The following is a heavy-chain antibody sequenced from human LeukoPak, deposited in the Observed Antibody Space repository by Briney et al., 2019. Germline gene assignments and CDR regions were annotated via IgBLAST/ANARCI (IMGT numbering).Heavy chain of an antibody. CDR1: GYSISSGYY. V-gene: IGHV4-38-2*02. J-gene: IGHJ4*02. CDR2: IYHSGST. D-gene: IGHD6-6*01. Sequence: SETLSLTCAVSGYSISSGYYWGWIRQPPGKGLEWIGSIYHSGSTYYNPSLKSRVTISVDTSKNQFSLKLSSATAADAAIYYCARERSSSSDYWGQGTLVTVSS. CDR3: ARERSSSSDY.